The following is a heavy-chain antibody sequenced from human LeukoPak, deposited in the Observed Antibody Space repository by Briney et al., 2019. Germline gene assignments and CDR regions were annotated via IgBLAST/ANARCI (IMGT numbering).Heavy chain of an antibody. CDR3: ALNRHYGSGSYEFDP. V-gene: IGHV5-51*01. J-gene: IGHJ5*02. D-gene: IGHD3-10*01. Sequence: GESLKISCKGSGYSFTNYWIGWVRQMPGKGLEWMGIIYPGDSNTRYSPSFQGQVTISVDKSISTAYLQWSSLKASDTAMYYCALNRHYGSGSYEFDPWGQGTLVTVSS. CDR1: GYSFTNYW. CDR2: IYPGDSNT.